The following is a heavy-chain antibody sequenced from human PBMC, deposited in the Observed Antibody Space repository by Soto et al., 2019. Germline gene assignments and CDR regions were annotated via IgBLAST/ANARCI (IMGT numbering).Heavy chain of an antibody. CDR3: AKDLDYSKAFDI. CDR1: GFTVSSYA. V-gene: IGHV3-23*01. Sequence: GGSLRLSCAASGFTVSSYAMSWARQAPGKGLEWVSAISGSGGSTYYADSVKGRFTISRGNSKNTLYLQMNSLRAEDTAVYYCAKDLDYSKAFDIWGQGTMVTVSS. J-gene: IGHJ3*02. D-gene: IGHD4-4*01. CDR2: ISGSGGST.